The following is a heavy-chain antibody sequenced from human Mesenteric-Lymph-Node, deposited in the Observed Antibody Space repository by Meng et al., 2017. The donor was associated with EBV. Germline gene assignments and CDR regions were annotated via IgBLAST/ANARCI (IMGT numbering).Heavy chain of an antibody. V-gene: IGHV4-59*01. CDR2: IYYSGST. D-gene: IGHD2-2*01. J-gene: IGHJ4*02. CDR1: GGSISSYY. CDR3: ARVSIVVVPAAIFDY. Sequence: VHIEESGPGLVKPSETLSLTCTVSGGSISSYYWSWIRRPPGKGLEWIGYIYYSGSTNYNPSLKSRVTISVDTSKNQFSLKLSSVTAADTAVYYCARVSIVVVPAAIFDYWGQGTLVTSPQ.